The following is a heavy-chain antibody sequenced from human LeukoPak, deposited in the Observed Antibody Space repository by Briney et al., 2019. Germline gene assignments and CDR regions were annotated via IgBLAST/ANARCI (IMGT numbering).Heavy chain of an antibody. CDR1: GYSISTGYY. D-gene: IGHD3-22*01. CDR3: ARHYYDSSGYYEDY. V-gene: IGHV4-38-2*02. CDR2: FYHGGST. Sequence: SETLSLTCTVSGYSISTGYYWDWIRQPPGKGLEWIGTFYHGGSTYYNPSLKSRVTISVDTSKNQFSLNLTSVTAADTAVYYCARHYYDSSGYYEDYWGQGTLVTVSS. J-gene: IGHJ4*02.